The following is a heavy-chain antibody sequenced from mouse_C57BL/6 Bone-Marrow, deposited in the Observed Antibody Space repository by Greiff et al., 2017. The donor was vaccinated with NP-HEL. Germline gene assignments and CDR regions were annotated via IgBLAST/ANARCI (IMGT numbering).Heavy chain of an antibody. V-gene: IGHV1-54*01. D-gene: IGHD3-2*02. CDR1: GYAFTNYL. Sequence: VQLQQSGAELVRPGTSVKVSCKASGYAFTNYLIEWVKQRPGQGLEWIGVINPGSGGTNYNEKFKGKATLTADKSSSTAYMQLSSLTSEDSAVYFCASQLRLRMDYWGQGTSVTVSS. CDR3: ASQLRLRMDY. CDR2: INPGSGGT. J-gene: IGHJ4*01.